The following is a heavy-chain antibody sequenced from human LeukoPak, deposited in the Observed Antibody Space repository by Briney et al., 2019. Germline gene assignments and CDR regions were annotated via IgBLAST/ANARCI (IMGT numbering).Heavy chain of an antibody. D-gene: IGHD2-2*01. J-gene: IGHJ4*02. CDR3: ARDHVVVPAAMAGGGWRSYYFDY. Sequence: PGGSLRLSCAASGFTVTSNYMTWVRQAPGKGLEWVSVIYSGDNTNYADSVKGRFTISRDNSKNTLYLQMNSLRAEDTAVYYCARDHVVVPAAMAGGGWRSYYFDYWGQGTLVTVSS. CDR1: GFTVTSNY. CDR2: IYSGDNT. V-gene: IGHV3-66*01.